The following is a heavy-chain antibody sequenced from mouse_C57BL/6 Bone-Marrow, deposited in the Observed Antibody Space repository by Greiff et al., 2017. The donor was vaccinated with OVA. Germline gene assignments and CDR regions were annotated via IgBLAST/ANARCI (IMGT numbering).Heavy chain of an antibody. V-gene: IGHV1-26*01. D-gene: IGHD2-5*01. CDR3: ARRSQAYYSNFYFDY. Sequence: LMKPGASVKISCKASGYTFTDYYMNWVKQSHGKSLEWIGDINPNNGGTSYNQKFKGKATLTVDKSSSTAYMELRSLTSEDSAVYYCARRSQAYYSNFYFDYWGQGTTLTVSS. J-gene: IGHJ2*01. CDR1: GYTFTDYY. CDR2: INPNNGGT.